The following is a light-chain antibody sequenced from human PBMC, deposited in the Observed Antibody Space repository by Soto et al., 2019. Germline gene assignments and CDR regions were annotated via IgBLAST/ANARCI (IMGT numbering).Light chain of an antibody. CDR2: GAS. J-gene: IGKJ4*01. CDR1: QSVSSN. V-gene: IGKV3-15*01. Sequence: EIVMTQSPATLSVSPGERATISCRASQSVSSNLAWYQQKPGQAPRLLIYGASTRSTGIPARFSGSGSGTEFTLTLSSLQSEDVAVYYCQQYNNWPLALTFGGGTKVEIK. CDR3: QQYNNWPLALT.